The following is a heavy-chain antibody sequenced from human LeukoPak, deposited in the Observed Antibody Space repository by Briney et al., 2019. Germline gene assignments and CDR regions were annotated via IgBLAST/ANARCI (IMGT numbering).Heavy chain of an antibody. CDR1: GYTFSSYY. D-gene: IGHD3-22*01. Sequence: SVKVSCQASGYTFSSYYMHWVRQAPGQGLEWMGIINPSGGSTNYAQKFQGRVTMTRDTSTSTVYMELSSLRSEDTAVYYCARDRRYDSSGYSLDYWGRGTLVTVSS. J-gene: IGHJ4*02. V-gene: IGHV1-46*01. CDR2: INPSGGST. CDR3: ARDRRYDSSGYSLDY.